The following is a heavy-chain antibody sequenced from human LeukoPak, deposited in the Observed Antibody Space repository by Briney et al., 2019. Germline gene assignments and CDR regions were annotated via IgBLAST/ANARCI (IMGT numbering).Heavy chain of an antibody. V-gene: IGHV4-39*01. CDR3: ARATYYYDSSGYWVFDF. CDR2: IYYSGST. D-gene: IGHD3-22*01. J-gene: IGHJ4*02. CDR1: GGSISSSSYY. Sequence: SETLSLTCTVSGGSISSSSYYWGWIRQPPGKGLEWIGSIYYSGSTYYNPSVKSRVTIFVDTSKNQFSLKLSSVTAADTAVYYCARATYYYDSSGYWVFDFWGQGTLVTVSS.